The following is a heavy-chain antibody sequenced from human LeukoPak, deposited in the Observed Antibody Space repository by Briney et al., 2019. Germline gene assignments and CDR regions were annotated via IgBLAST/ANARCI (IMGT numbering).Heavy chain of an antibody. J-gene: IGHJ6*02. CDR2: ISWNSGSI. D-gene: IGHD1-26*01. CDR1: GFTFDDYA. V-gene: IGHV3-9*01. Sequence: GGSLRLSCAASGFTFDDYAMHWVRQAPGKGLEWVSGISWNSGSIGYADSVKGRFTISRDNAKNSLYLQMNSLRAEDTAVYYCAREELLGAYYYYGMDVWGQGTTVTVSS. CDR3: AREELLGAYYYYGMDV.